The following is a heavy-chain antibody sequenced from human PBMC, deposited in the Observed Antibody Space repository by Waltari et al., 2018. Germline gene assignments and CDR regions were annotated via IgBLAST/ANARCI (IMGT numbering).Heavy chain of an antibody. V-gene: IGHV1-46*01. CDR1: GYTFTSYY. J-gene: IGHJ4*02. CDR3: ARAGSQYYYGSGTDY. Sequence: QVQLVQSGAEVKKPGASVKVSCKASGYTFTSYYMHWVRQAPGQGLEWMVIINPSGGSTSYAQKFQGRVTMTRDTSTSTVYMELSSLRSEDTAVYYCARAGSQYYYGSGTDYWGQGTLVTVSS. CDR2: INPSGGST. D-gene: IGHD3-10*01.